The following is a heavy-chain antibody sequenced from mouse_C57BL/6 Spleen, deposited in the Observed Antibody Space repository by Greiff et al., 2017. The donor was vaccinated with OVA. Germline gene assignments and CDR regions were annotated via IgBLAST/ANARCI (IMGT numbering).Heavy chain of an antibody. CDR2: INPGSGGT. J-gene: IGHJ4*01. V-gene: IGHV1-54*01. Sequence: QVQLQQSGAELVRPGTSVKVSCKASGYAFTNYLIEWVKQRPGQGLEWIGVINPGSGGTNYNEKFKGKATLTADKSSSTAYMQLSSLTSEDSAVYFCARARSYGSSLYYYAMDYWGQGTSVTVSS. CDR3: ARARSYGSSLYYYAMDY. CDR1: GYAFTNYL. D-gene: IGHD1-1*01.